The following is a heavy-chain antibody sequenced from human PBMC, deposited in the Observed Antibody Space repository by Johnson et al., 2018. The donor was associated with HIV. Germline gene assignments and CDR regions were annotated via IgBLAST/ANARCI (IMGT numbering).Heavy chain of an antibody. J-gene: IGHJ3*02. Sequence: VQLVESGGGVVRPGGSLRLSCAASGFTFDDYGMSWVRQAPGKGLEWVSGINWNGGRSGHVDSVKGRFTISSDNAKKSLFLQMNSLRAEDTALYYCARARAGSGYYGGLGNAFDTWGQGTMVTVSS. CDR2: INWNGGRS. CDR1: GFTFDDYG. D-gene: IGHD5-12*01. CDR3: ARARAGSGYYGGLGNAFDT. V-gene: IGHV3-20*04.